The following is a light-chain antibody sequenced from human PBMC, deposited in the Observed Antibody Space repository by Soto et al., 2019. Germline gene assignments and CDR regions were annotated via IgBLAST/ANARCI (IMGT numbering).Light chain of an antibody. CDR3: QQYESSPLT. J-gene: IGKJ4*01. CDR2: RAS. CDR1: QRVSSGF. V-gene: IGKV3-20*01. Sequence: EIVLTQSPDTLSLSPGERATLSCRASQRVSSGFLAWYQQKPGQAPRLLIYRASTRATGIPDRFTGSGSGTDFTLTIRRLEPKDFAVYYGQQYESSPLTFGGGTKVEIK.